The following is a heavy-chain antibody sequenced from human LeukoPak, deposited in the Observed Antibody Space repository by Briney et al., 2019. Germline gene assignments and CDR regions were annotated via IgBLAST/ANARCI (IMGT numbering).Heavy chain of an antibody. Sequence: GGSLRLSCAASGFTFSSYSMNWVRQAPGKGLEWVSVIYSGGSTYYADSVKGRFTISRDNSKNTLYLQMNSLRAEDTAVYYCARDLKGGFWGQGTLVTVSS. D-gene: IGHD2-15*01. V-gene: IGHV3-66*01. CDR1: GFTFSSYS. CDR3: ARDLKGGF. CDR2: IYSGGST. J-gene: IGHJ4*02.